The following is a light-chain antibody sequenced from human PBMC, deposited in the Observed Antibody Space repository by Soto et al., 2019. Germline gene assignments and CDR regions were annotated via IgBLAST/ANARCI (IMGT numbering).Light chain of an antibody. V-gene: IGLV2-14*01. J-gene: IGLJ1*01. CDR2: EVT. CDR1: SSDVGGYNY. Sequence: QLVLTQPASVSGSPGQSITISCTGTSSDVGGYNYVSWYQQHPGKAPKLMIYEVTNRPSGVSNRFSGSKSGNTASLTISGLQAEDEADYYCSSFTSSSSLVFGIGTQLTVL. CDR3: SSFTSSSSLV.